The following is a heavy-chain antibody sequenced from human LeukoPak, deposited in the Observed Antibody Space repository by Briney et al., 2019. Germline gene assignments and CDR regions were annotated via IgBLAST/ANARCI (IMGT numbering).Heavy chain of an antibody. CDR2: INWNGGST. Sequence: GGSLRLYCAASGFTFDDYGMIWVRQSPGKGREWVSNINWNGGSTTYADSVKSRFTNSRDNAKNSLYLQMNSQRAEETAVYYCAELGITMIGGVWGKGTMVTISS. D-gene: IGHD3-10*02. V-gene: IGHV3-20*04. J-gene: IGHJ6*04. CDR1: GFTFDDYG. CDR3: AELGITMIGGV.